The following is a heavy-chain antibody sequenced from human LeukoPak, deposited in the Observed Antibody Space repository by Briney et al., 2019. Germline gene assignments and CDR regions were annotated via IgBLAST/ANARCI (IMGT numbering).Heavy chain of an antibody. V-gene: IGHV1-46*01. Sequence: ASVKVSCKASGYTFTNYAMNWVRQAPGQGLEWMGIINPSGGSTSYAQKFQGRVTMTRDMSTSTVYMELSSLRSEDTAVYYCARADSEWLIEWGFDYWGQGTLVTVSS. CDR2: INPSGGST. CDR1: GYTFTNYA. J-gene: IGHJ4*02. D-gene: IGHD6-19*01. CDR3: ARADSEWLIEWGFDY.